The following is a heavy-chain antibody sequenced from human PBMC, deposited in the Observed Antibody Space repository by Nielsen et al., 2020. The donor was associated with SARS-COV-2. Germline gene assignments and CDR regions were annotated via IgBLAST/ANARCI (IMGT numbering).Heavy chain of an antibody. D-gene: IGHD6-13*01. CDR2: ISYDGSNK. J-gene: IGHJ2*01. CDR3: ARDLGSRIAAAGTINWYFDL. V-gene: IGHV3-30*16. Sequence: WIRQPPGKGLEWVAVISYDGSNKYYADSVKGRFTISRDNSKNTLYLQMNSLRSEDTAVYYCARDLGSRIAAAGTINWYFDLWGRGTLVTVSS.